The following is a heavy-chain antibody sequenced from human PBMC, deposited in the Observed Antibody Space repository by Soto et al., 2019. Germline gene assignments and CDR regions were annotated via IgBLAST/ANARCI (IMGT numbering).Heavy chain of an antibody. CDR1: GFTFSSYG. V-gene: IGHV3-33*01. D-gene: IGHD2-2*02. CDR2: IWYDGSNK. J-gene: IGHJ4*02. CDR3: ARPLYSGVTTVGFDY. Sequence: QVQLVESGGGVVQPGRSLRLSCAASGFTFSSYGMHWVRQAPGKGLEWVAVIWYDGSNKYYADSVKGRFTISRDNSKNTLDLQMNSLRAEDTAVYYCARPLYSGVTTVGFDYWGQGTLVTVSS.